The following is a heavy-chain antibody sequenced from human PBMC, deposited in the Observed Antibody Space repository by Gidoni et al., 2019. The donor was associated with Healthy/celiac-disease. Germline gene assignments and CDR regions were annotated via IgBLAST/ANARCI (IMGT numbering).Heavy chain of an antibody. Sequence: EVQLVESGGGLVKPGGSLRLSCAASGFTFSSYSMNWVRQAPGKGLEWVSSISSSSSYIYYADSVKGRFTISRDNAKNSLYLQRNSLRAEDTAVYYCAREGSSSWAYYDGMDVWGQGTTVTVSS. CDR3: AREGSSSWAYYDGMDV. V-gene: IGHV3-21*01. D-gene: IGHD6-13*01. J-gene: IGHJ6*02. CDR1: GFTFSSYS. CDR2: ISSSSSYI.